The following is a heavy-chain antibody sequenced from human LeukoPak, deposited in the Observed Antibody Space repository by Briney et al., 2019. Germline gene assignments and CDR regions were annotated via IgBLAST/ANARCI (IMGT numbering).Heavy chain of an antibody. V-gene: IGHV1-69*04. CDR1: GGTFSSYA. J-gene: IGHJ6*02. CDR2: IVPILGIA. CDR3: ASTSTSSGYPDRDYYYYGMDV. D-gene: IGHD3-22*01. Sequence: SVKVSCKASGGTFSSYAISWVRQATGQGLEWMGRIVPILGIANYAQKFQGRVTITADKSTSTAYMELSSLRSEDTAVYYCASTSTSSGYPDRDYYYYGMDVWGQGTTVTVSS.